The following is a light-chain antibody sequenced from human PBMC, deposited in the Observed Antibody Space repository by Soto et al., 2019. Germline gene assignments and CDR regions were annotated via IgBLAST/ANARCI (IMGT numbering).Light chain of an antibody. CDR3: QQYGYSPPT. CDR2: AAA. V-gene: IGKV3-20*01. J-gene: IGKJ2*01. CDR1: QSVSSAF. Sequence: IVLTKSPGTLSLSPGERATLSCRASQSVSSAFFAWYQQKPGQPLRLLIYAAASRATGIPDRFSGSGSATDFTLTISRLEPEDFAVYYCQQYGYSPPTFGRGTKVEIK.